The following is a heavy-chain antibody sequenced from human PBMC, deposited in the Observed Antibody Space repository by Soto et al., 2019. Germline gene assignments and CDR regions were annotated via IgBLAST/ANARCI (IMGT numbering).Heavy chain of an antibody. V-gene: IGHV3-53*05. CDR1: GFTVSSNY. Sequence: GGSLRLSCAASGFTVSSNYMSWVRQSPGKGLEWVSVIYSGESKLYADSVKGRFTISRDNFKNTLYLQMNSLRSEDTAVYYCARAFMGAQAGAFDIWGQGTMVTVSS. D-gene: IGHD1-26*01. CDR3: ARAFMGAQAGAFDI. J-gene: IGHJ3*02. CDR2: IYSGESK.